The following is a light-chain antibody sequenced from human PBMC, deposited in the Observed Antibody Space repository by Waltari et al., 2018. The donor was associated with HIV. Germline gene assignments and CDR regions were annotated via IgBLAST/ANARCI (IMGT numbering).Light chain of an antibody. J-gene: IGKJ1*01. V-gene: IGKV4-1*01. CDR2: WAS. Sequence: DIVLTQSPDSLAVSLGERATINCKASQSVLYNSNSKNYLSWYQQRPGQPPKLLIYWASTRESGVPDRFCGSASGTDFTLTISGLQAEDVAVYYCHQYYTTPWAFGQGTKVEIK. CDR3: HQYYTTPWA. CDR1: QSVLYNSNSKNY.